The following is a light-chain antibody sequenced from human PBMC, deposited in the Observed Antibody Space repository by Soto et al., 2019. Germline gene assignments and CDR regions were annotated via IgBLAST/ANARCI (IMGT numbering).Light chain of an antibody. V-gene: IGKV3-11*01. Sequence: EIVLTQSPATLSLSPGERATLSCRASQSVGTYLAWYQQKPGQAPRLLIYDASNRATGIPARFSGSGSGPDFTLTISGLEPEDFAVYYCQQRTNWPPLTFGGGTKVEIK. CDR2: DAS. CDR1: QSVGTY. J-gene: IGKJ4*01. CDR3: QQRTNWPPLT.